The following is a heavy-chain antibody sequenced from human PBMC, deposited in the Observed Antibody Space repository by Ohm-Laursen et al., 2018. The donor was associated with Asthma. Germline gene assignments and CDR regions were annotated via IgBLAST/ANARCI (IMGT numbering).Heavy chain of an antibody. J-gene: IGHJ6*02. D-gene: IGHD2/OR15-2a*01. V-gene: IGHV3-33*08. CDR2: ICHDGSNK. Sequence: SLRLSCAASGFTFSSYGMHWVRQAQGKGLEWVAVICHDGSNKYYEDSVKGRFTISRDNSKNTLYLQMNSLRAEDTAVYYCARERESNIPTYYYYGMDVWGQGTTVTVS. CDR1: GFTFSSYG. CDR3: ARERESNIPTYYYYGMDV.